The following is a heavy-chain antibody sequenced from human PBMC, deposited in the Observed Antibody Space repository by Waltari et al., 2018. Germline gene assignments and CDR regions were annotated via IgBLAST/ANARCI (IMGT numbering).Heavy chain of an antibody. CDR3: ARDTSKQWRVGGGY. Sequence: VQLVQSGAEGKKPGASVKVSCKASGYTLTGYYMHWVRPAPGKGLEWLGWINPSSGGTNYANKLQGRATMTRETSISTADRERRRRRSDDTAGYYCARDTSKQWRVGGGYWGQGTLVTVSS. CDR1: GYTLTGYY. V-gene: IGHV1-2*07. D-gene: IGHD6-19*01. CDR2: INPSSGGT. J-gene: IGHJ4*02.